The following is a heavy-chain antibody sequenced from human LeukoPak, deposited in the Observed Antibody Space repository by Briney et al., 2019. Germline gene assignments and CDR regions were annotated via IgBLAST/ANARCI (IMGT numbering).Heavy chain of an antibody. J-gene: IGHJ3*02. CDR2: IYYSGTT. V-gene: IGHV4-31*03. D-gene: IGHD3-3*01. Sequence: SQTLSLTCSVSGGSISSGDYCWSWIRQHPGKGLEWIGYIYYSGTTYYNPSLKSRVTISVDTSKNQFSLKLSSVTAADTAVYYCARARSYDPTRRYAFDIWGQGTMVTVSS. CDR1: GGSISSGDYC. CDR3: ARARSYDPTRRYAFDI.